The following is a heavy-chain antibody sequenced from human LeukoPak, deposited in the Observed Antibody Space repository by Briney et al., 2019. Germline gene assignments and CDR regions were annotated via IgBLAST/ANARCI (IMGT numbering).Heavy chain of an antibody. V-gene: IGHV1-18*01. CDR2: ISGYNGNT. D-gene: IGHD5-12*01. Sequence: ASVKVSCKSSGYTFTSYGISWVRRAPGQGLEWMGWISGYNGNTDYAQKLQGRVTMTTDTSTSTAYMELRSLRSDDTAVYYCARDAGYSAYDYYYYMDVRGKGTTVTVSS. J-gene: IGHJ6*03. CDR1: GYTFTSYG. CDR3: ARDAGYSAYDYYYYMDV.